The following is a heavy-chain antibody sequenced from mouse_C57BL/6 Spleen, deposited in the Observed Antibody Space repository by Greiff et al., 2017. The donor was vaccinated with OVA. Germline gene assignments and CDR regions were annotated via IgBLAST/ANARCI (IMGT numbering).Heavy chain of an antibody. J-gene: IGHJ2*01. Sequence: VKLQESGAELARPGASVKLSCKASGYTFTSYGISWVKQRTGQGLEWIGEIYPRSGNTYYNEKFKGKATLTADKSSSTAYMELRSLTSEDSAVYFCARGPIYYDYGGYFDYWGQGTTLTVSS. CDR1: GYTFTSYG. D-gene: IGHD2-4*01. V-gene: IGHV1-81*01. CDR3: ARGPIYYDYGGYFDY. CDR2: IYPRSGNT.